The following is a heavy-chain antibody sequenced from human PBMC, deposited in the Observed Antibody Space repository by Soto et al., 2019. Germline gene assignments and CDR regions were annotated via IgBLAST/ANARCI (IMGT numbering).Heavy chain of an antibody. V-gene: IGHV6-1*01. CDR3: ARDGNWRLDY. CDR2: TYYKSKWYY. Sequence: SQTLSLTCDISGDSVSSNSAGWNWIRQTPSRGLEWLGRTYYKSKWYYTYAASVKSRITVSPDTSKNQFSLQLTSVTPEDTAVYYCARDGNWRLDYWGQGVLVTVSS. D-gene: IGHD1-1*01. CDR1: GDSVSSNSAG. J-gene: IGHJ4*02.